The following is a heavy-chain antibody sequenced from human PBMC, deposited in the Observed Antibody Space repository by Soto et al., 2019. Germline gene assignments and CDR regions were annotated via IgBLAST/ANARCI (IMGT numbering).Heavy chain of an antibody. CDR3: AKAPSGDGGYFDY. CDR1: GFTCSSDG. Sequence: PGGSLRLSCGDAGFTCSSDGMHRVRQAPGKGLEWGAVISYDGSNKYYADSVKGRFTISRDNSKNTLYLQMNSLRAEDTAVYYCAKAPSGDGGYFDYWGQGTLVTVSS. CDR2: ISYDGSNK. D-gene: IGHD3-10*01. V-gene: IGHV3-30*18. J-gene: IGHJ4*02.